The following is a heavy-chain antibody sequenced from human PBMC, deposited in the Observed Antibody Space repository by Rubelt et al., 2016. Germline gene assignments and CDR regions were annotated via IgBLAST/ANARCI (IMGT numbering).Heavy chain of an antibody. J-gene: IGHJ6*02. D-gene: IGHD5-18*01. CDR3: ARGTMGARIQLWLRDGMDV. V-gene: IGHV3-23*01. CDR2: ISGSGGST. Sequence: GSGGGLVQPGGSLRLSCTASGFTFSSNAMYWVRQAPGKGLEWVSSISGSGGSTYYADSVKGRFTISRDNSKNTLCLQMNSLRVEDTAVYYCARGTMGARIQLWLRDGMDVWGQGTTVTVSS. CDR1: GFTFSSNA.